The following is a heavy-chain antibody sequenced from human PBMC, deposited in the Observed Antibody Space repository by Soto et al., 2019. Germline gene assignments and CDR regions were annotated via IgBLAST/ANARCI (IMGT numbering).Heavy chain of an antibody. V-gene: IGHV4-59*01. D-gene: IGHD6-19*01. J-gene: IGHJ6*02. CDR1: GGSISSYY. Sequence: PSETLSLTCSVSGGSISSYYCNWIRQPPGKGLEWIGYIYDSGTKYNPSLKSRATISVDTSKNQFSLNLSSVTAADTAVYYCARGTYSSGSSGYSGMDVWGQGTTVTVSS. CDR3: ARGTYSSGSSGYSGMDV. CDR2: IYDSGT.